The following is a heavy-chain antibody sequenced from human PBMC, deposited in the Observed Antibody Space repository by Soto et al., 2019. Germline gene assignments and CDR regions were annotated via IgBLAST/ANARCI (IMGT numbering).Heavy chain of an antibody. CDR3: ARGPVVAATLKFDP. V-gene: IGHV4-34*01. D-gene: IGHD2-15*01. J-gene: IGHJ5*02. CDR2: INHSGST. Sequence: QVQLQQWGAGLLKPSETLSLTCAVYGGSFSGYYWSWIRQPPGKGLEWIGEINHSGSTNYNPSLKSRVTISVDTSKNQFSLKPSSVTAADTAVYYCARGPVVAATLKFDPWGQGTLVTVSS. CDR1: GGSFSGYY.